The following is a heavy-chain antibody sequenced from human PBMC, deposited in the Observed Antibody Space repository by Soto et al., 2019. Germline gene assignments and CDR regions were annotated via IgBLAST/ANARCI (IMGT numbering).Heavy chain of an antibody. D-gene: IGHD6-6*01. V-gene: IGHV3-30-3*01. Sequence: QVQLVESGGGVVQPGRSLRLSCAASGFTFSSYAMHWVCQAPGKGLEWVAVISYDGSNKYYADSVKGRFTISRDNSKNTLYLKMNSLRAEDTAVYYCARDQEYSRSSPDYWGQGTLVTVSS. J-gene: IGHJ4*02. CDR3: ARDQEYSRSSPDY. CDR1: GFTFSSYA. CDR2: ISYDGSNK.